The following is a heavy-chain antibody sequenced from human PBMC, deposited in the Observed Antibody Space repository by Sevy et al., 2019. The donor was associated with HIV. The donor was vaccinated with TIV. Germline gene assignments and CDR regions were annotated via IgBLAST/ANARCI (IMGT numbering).Heavy chain of an antibody. J-gene: IGHJ6*02. CDR1: GFTLSSYG. CDR3: ARDRLGITISAEWGGGMDV. V-gene: IGHV3-33*01. CDR2: MRYDGSNK. D-gene: IGHD3-3*01. Sequence: GGCLRLYCAASGFTLSSYGMHWVRQAPGKGLECVAVMRYDGSNKYYADSVKGRFTISRDNSKNTLYLQMNSLRAEDTAVYYCARDRLGITISAEWGGGMDVWGQGTTVTVSS.